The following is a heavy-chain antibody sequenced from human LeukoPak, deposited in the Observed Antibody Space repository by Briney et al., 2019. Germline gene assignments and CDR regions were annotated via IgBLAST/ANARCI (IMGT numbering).Heavy chain of an antibody. J-gene: IGHJ5*02. CDR2: IYASGST. CDR1: GGSISSGYYS. Sequence: SETLSLTCTVSGGSISSGYYSWNWIRQPAGKGLEWIGRIYASGSTDYNPSLKSRLTISMDASKNQFSLKLSSVTAADTAVYYCAGGRCSSGTCYIYWSDPWGQGTLVSVSS. D-gene: IGHD2-2*01. V-gene: IGHV4-61*02. CDR3: AGGRCSSGTCYIYWSDP.